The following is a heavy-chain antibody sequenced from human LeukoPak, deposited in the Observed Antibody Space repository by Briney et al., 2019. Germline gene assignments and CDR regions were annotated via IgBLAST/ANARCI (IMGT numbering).Heavy chain of an antibody. CDR3: ARTTYYYGSGSYSFDY. Sequence: SETLSLTCTVSGGSISSYYWSWIRQPPGKGLEGIGYIYYSGSTNYNPSLKSRVTISVDTSKNQFSLKLSSVTAADTAVYYCARTTYYYGSGSYSFDYWGQGTLVTVSS. J-gene: IGHJ4*02. CDR2: IYYSGST. V-gene: IGHV4-59*08. D-gene: IGHD3-10*01. CDR1: GGSISSYY.